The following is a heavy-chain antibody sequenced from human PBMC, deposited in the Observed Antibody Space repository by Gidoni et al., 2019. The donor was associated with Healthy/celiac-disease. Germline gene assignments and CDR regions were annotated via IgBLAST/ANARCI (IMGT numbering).Heavy chain of an antibody. CDR3: LRYCSGGRCYRAFDS. CDR2: ISGSGGST. V-gene: IGHV3-23*04. D-gene: IGHD2-15*01. Sequence: EVQLVESGGGLVQPGGSLRLSGAASGFTCSSDAMSGVRQAPGKGLEWVSAISGSGGSTYYADSVKGRFTLSRDLSKHTLYLHLNSLRAEDTAVYSCLRYCSGGRCYRAFDSWGQGTLVTVSS. J-gene: IGHJ4*02. CDR1: GFTCSSDA.